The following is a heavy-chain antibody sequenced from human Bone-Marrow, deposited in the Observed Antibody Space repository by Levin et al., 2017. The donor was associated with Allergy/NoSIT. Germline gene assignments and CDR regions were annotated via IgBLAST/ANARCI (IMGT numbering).Heavy chain of an antibody. D-gene: IGHD2-2*02. J-gene: IGHJ4*02. CDR1: GFSFSRYW. CDR2: IKEDGSEK. Sequence: GGSLRLSCAASGFSFSRYWMSWVRQAPGKGLEWVANIKEDGSEKYYVDSVKGRFTISRDNAKNSLYMQMTSLRDEDTAVYYCAGSNTCRSYFDYWGQGSQVTVSS. V-gene: IGHV3-7*03. CDR3: AGSNTCRSYFDY.